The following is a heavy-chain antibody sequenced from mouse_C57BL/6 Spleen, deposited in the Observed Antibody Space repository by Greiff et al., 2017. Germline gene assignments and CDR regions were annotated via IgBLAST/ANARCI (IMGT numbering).Heavy chain of an antibody. CDR3: ARERVIINDYYGSSYDGFAY. D-gene: IGHD1-1*01. J-gene: IGHJ3*01. Sequence: QVQLQQSGAELVRPGTSVKVSCKASGYAFTNYLIEWVKQRPGQGLEWIGVINPGSGGTNYNEKFKGKATLTADKSSSTAYMQLSSLTSEDSAVYFCARERVIINDYYGSSYDGFAYWGQGTLVTVSA. V-gene: IGHV1-54*01. CDR1: GYAFTNYL. CDR2: INPGSGGT.